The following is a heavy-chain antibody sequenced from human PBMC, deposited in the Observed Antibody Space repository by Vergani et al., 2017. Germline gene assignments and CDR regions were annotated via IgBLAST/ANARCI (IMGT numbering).Heavy chain of an antibody. CDR3: ARETNPANMDV. CDR2: IWYDGSNK. D-gene: IGHD1-14*01. Sequence: QVQLVESGGGVVQPGRSLRLSCAASGFTFSSYGMHWVRQAPGKGLEWVAGIWYDGSNKYYADSVKGRFTISRDNSKNTLYLQMNSLGAEDTAVYYCARETNPANMDVWGKGTTVTVSS. V-gene: IGHV3-33*01. J-gene: IGHJ6*03. CDR1: GFTFSSYG.